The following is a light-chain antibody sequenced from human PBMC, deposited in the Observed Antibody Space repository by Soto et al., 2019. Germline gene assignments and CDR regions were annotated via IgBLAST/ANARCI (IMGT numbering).Light chain of an antibody. V-gene: IGKV1-9*01. J-gene: IGKJ3*01. Sequence: IQLTQSPSSLSASVGDRVTISCRASQGIANFLASYQQKPGKAPKLLIYAASTLQSGVPSRFSGSGSGTDFTLTISSLQPADFATYYCQQLNSFPIPFGPGTKVDIK. CDR3: QQLNSFPIP. CDR1: QGIANF. CDR2: AAS.